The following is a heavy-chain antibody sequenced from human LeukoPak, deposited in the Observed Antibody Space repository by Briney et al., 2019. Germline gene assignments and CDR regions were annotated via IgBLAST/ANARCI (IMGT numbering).Heavy chain of an antibody. V-gene: IGHV3-30-3*01. CDR3: ARVPRAAAGTTHFDY. D-gene: IGHD6-13*01. CDR2: ISYDGSNK. CDR1: GFTFSSYA. J-gene: IGHJ4*02. Sequence: PGGSLRLSCAASGFTFSSYALYWVRQAPGRGLEWVAVISYDGSNKYYADSVEGRFTISRDNSKNALYLQMNSLRAEDTAVYYCARVPRAAAGTTHFDYWGQGTLVTVSS.